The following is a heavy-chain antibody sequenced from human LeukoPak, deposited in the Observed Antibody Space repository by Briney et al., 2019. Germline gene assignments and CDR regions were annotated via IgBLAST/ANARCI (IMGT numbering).Heavy chain of an antibody. Sequence: SSETLSLTCTVSGGSISSSSHYWGWIRQPPGKGLEWIGSIYYSGSTYYNPSLKSRVTISVDTSKNQFSLKLSSVTAADTAVYYCARHRGTASPYFDYWGQGTLVTVSS. CDR2: IYYSGST. J-gene: IGHJ4*02. CDR1: GGSISSSSHY. D-gene: IGHD6-13*01. CDR3: ARHRGTASPYFDY. V-gene: IGHV4-39*01.